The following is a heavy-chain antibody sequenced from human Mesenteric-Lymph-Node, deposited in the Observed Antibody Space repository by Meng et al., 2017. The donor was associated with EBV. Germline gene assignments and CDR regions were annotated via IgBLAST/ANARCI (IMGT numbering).Heavy chain of an antibody. V-gene: IGHV4-34*01. CDR1: VGSFSDDY. D-gene: IGHD4-23*01. Sequence: WGAGLLKPSEPPSLTCDVSVGSFSDDYGSWTRQPSGRGLEWIGEINHSGSTGYNPSLKSRVTISVDTSKNQFSVRLTSVTAADTAVYYCARSRRYGGLDYWYFDLWGRGTLVTVSS. CDR2: INHSGST. J-gene: IGHJ2*01. CDR3: ARSRRYGGLDYWYFDL.